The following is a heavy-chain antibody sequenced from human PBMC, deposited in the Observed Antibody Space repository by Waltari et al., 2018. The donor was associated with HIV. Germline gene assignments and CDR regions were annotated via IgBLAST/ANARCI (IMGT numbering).Heavy chain of an antibody. J-gene: IGHJ4*02. CDR1: GGSFSDYS. Sequence: QVQLQQWGAGLLKPSETLSLTCAVYGGSFSDYSWGWIRQPPGKGLEWIGEINHSGSTNYNPSLNSRVTISVDTSKNQFSLKLSSVTAADTAVYYCARGGNYYRSGSYYKLDYWGQGTLVTVSS. V-gene: IGHV4-34*01. D-gene: IGHD3-10*01. CDR2: INHSGST. CDR3: ARGGNYYRSGSYYKLDY.